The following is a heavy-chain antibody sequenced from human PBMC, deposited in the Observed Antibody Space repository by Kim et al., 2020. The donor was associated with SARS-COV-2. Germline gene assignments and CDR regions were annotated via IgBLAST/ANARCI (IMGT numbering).Heavy chain of an antibody. D-gene: IGHD3-9*01. Sequence: GGSLRLSCAASGFTFSDYYMSWISQAPGKGLEWVSYISSSGSTISYADSVKGRFTISRDNAKNSLYLQMNSLRAEVTAVYYCARDREYYDVFPAGRAFDIWGQGTMVTVSS. CDR3: ARDREYYDVFPAGRAFDI. V-gene: IGHV3-11*04. CDR1: GFTFSDYY. J-gene: IGHJ3*02. CDR2: ISSSGSTI.